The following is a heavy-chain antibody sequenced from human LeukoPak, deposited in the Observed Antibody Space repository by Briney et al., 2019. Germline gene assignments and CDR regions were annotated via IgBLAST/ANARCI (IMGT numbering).Heavy chain of an antibody. V-gene: IGHV4-31*03. J-gene: IGHJ5*01. CDR2: IYYSGST. Sequence: SETLSLTCTVSGGSISSGGYYWSWIRQHPGKGLEWIGYIYYSGSTYYNPSLKSRVTISVDTSKNQFSLKLSSVTAADTAVYYCARGLSTRLYSSGWFGYWGQGTLVTVSS. CDR1: GGSISSGGYY. CDR3: ARGLSTRLYSSGWFGY. D-gene: IGHD6-19*01.